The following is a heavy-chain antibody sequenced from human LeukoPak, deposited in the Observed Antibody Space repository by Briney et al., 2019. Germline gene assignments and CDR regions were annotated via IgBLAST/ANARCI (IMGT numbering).Heavy chain of an antibody. CDR1: GGSISSYY. V-gene: IGHV4-59*01. Sequence: SETLSLTCTVSGGSISSYYWSWIRQPPGKGLEWIGYIYYSGSTNYNPSLKSRVTISVDASKNQFSLKLSSVTAADTAVYYCATDLRWGWGMDVWGQGTTVTVSS. CDR3: ATDLRWGWGMDV. D-gene: IGHD4-23*01. CDR2: IYYSGST. J-gene: IGHJ6*02.